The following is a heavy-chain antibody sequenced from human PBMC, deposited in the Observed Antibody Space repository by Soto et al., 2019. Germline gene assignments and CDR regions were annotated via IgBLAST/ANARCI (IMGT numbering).Heavy chain of an antibody. J-gene: IGHJ4*02. CDR3: ATSSILAVAGTFDY. D-gene: IGHD6-19*01. V-gene: IGHV1-24*01. CDR1: GYTLTELS. Sequence: ASVKVSCKVSGYTLTELSMHWVRQAPGKGLEWMGGFDPEDGETIYAQKFQGRVTMTEDTSTDTAYMELSSLRSEDTAVYYCATSSILAVAGTFDYWGQGTLVTVSS. CDR2: FDPEDGET.